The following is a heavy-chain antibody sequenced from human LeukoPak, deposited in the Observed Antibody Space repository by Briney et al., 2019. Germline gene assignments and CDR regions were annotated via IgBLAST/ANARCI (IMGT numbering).Heavy chain of an antibody. CDR1: GFTVSSNY. CDR2: IYSGGST. J-gene: IGHJ4*02. CDR3: ARENSGYFDY. Sequence: GGSLRLSCAASGFTVSSNYMSWVRQAPGKGLEWASVIYSGGSTYYADSVKGRFTISRDNSKNTLYLQMNSLRAEDTAVYYCARENSGYFDYWGQGTLVTVSS. V-gene: IGHV3-53*01. D-gene: IGHD3-22*01.